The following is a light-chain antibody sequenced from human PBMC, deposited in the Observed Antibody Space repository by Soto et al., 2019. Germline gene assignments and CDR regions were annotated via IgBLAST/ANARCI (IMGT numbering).Light chain of an antibody. CDR2: VAS. Sequence: DIVMTQSPLFLPVTPGEPASISCRSSESLLHRNGKHYLDWYQQKPGQSPQLLIYVASNRASGVPDRFNGSGSDTDFTLRITRVEAEDVGVYHCMQTLQTPRTFGQGTKLEIK. J-gene: IGKJ1*01. V-gene: IGKV2-28*01. CDR1: ESLLHRNGKHY. CDR3: MQTLQTPRT.